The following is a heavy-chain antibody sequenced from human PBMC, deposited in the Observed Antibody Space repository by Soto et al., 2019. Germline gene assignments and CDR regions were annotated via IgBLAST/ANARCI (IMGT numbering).Heavy chain of an antibody. CDR3: GREPYISGHYSGGCDV. CDR2: VSHDGKTE. Sequence: VQLVESGGGVVQPGRSLRLSCAASGFTFSSYAMHWVRQAPGTGLEWVAVVSHDGKTEYHAASVKGRFTISRDTSANILSLQMNSLRDEDTAVYYCGREPYISGHYSGGCDVWGQGTMVTVSS. J-gene: IGHJ3*01. V-gene: IGHV3-30*04. CDR1: GFTFSSYA. D-gene: IGHD3-22*01.